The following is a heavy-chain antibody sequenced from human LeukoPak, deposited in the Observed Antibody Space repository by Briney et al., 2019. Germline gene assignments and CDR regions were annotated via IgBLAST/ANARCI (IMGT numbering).Heavy chain of an antibody. CDR1: GFTFSDCW. V-gene: IGHV3-15*01. J-gene: IGHJ4*02. CDR2: IKRKIDGETT. D-gene: IGHD3-9*01. Sequence: GSLSLSCATSGFTFSDCWMSWVRQAPGKGLEWVGRIKRKIDGETTDYGAPVKGRFTISRDDSKNTLSLQMNSLQTEDTAVYYCVAGLGSSELDYWGQGTLVTVSS. CDR3: VAGLGSSELDY.